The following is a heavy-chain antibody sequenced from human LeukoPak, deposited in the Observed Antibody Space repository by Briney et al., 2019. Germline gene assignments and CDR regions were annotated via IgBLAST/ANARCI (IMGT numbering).Heavy chain of an antibody. V-gene: IGHV1-69*01. CDR3: ARDPEEYCSGGSCYHWFDP. Sequence: ASVKVSCKASGGTFSSYAISWVRQAPGQGLEWMGGIIPIFGTANYAQKFQGRVTITADESTSTAYMELSSQRSEDTAVYYCARDPEEYCSGGSCYHWFDPWGQGTLVTVSS. J-gene: IGHJ5*02. CDR1: GGTFSSYA. D-gene: IGHD2-15*01. CDR2: IIPIFGTA.